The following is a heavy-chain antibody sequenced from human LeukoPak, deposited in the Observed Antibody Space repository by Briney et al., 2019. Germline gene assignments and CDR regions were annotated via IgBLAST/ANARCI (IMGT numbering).Heavy chain of an antibody. J-gene: IGHJ4*02. Sequence: SETLSLTCTVSGGSISSSSYYWGWIRQPPGKGLEWIGSIYYSGSTYYNPSLKSRVTISVDTSKNQFSLKLSSVTAADTAVYYCARRSPMTPTLDYWGQGTLVTVSS. D-gene: IGHD3-22*01. V-gene: IGHV4-39*01. CDR3: ARRSPMTPTLDY. CDR2: IYYSGST. CDR1: GGSISSSSYY.